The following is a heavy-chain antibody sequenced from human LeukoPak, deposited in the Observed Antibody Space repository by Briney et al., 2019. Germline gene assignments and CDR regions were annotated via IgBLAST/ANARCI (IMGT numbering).Heavy chain of an antibody. D-gene: IGHD3-3*01. CDR2: IIPILGIA. V-gene: IGHV1-69*04. CDR3: ARAIGYDFWSGYGMDV. Sequence: ASVKVSCKAPGGTFSSYAISWVRQAPGQGLEWMGRIIPILGIANYAQKFQGRVTITADKSTSTAYMELSSLRSEDTAVYYCARAIGYDFWSGYGMDVWGQGTTVTVSS. J-gene: IGHJ6*02. CDR1: GGTFSSYA.